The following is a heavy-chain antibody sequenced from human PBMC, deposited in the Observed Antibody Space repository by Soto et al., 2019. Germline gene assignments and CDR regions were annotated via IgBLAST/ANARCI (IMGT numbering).Heavy chain of an antibody. CDR2: INDSGDI. J-gene: IGHJ6*03. D-gene: IGHD3-10*01. V-gene: IGHV4-34*01. CDR3: ARGLILWFGELSRRGGYYYDVDV. Sequence: QVQLQQWGAGLLKPSETLSLTCAVYGGSFSGYQWSWIRQTPGKGLEWIGGINDSGDINYNPSLKSRVTILVDSPKQQISLRLRSVTAADTAVYYCARGLILWFGELSRRGGYYYDVDVWGKGTTVTVSS. CDR1: GGSFSGYQ.